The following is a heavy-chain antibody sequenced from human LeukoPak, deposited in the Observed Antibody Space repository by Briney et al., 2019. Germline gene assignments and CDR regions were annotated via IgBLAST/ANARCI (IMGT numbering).Heavy chain of an antibody. CDR3: ARDRGEMAFDY. V-gene: IGHV3-7*05. CDR1: GFXFSSYE. CDR2: IKQDGSEK. D-gene: IGHD5-24*01. J-gene: IGHJ4*02. Sequence: GGSLRLSCAASGFXFSSYEINWVRQAPGKGLEWVANIKQDGSEKYYVDSVKGRFTISRDNAKSSLYLQMNSLRAEDTAVYYCARDRGEMAFDYWGQGTLVTVSS.